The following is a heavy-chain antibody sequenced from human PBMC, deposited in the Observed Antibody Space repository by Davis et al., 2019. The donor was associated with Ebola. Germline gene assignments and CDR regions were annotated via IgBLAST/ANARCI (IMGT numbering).Heavy chain of an antibody. Sequence: GGSLRLSCAASGFTFSFYSMNWVRQAPGKGLEWVSYISSSSSTIYYADPVKGRFTISRDNAKNSLYLQMNSLRDEDTAVYYCARDHPGSQVVATYFDYWGQGTLVTVSS. V-gene: IGHV3-48*02. D-gene: IGHD5-12*01. J-gene: IGHJ4*02. CDR1: GFTFSFYS. CDR3: ARDHPGSQVVATYFDY. CDR2: ISSSSSTI.